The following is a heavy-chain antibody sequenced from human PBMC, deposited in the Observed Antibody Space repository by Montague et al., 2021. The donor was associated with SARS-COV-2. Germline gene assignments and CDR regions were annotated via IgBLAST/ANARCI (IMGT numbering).Heavy chain of an antibody. CDR1: DGSFSNYY. Sequence: SETLSLTCAVYDGSFSNYYWTWIRQPPGKGLEWIGEINHRGSTNYNPSLKSRVTISVDTSKNQFSLKMTSVTAADTAVYYCARGGRHIDIVVVVVTGREYYMDVWGQGTMVAVSS. CDR3: ARGGRHIDIVVVVVTGREYYMDV. D-gene: IGHD3-22*01. CDR2: INHRGST. J-gene: IGHJ6*01. V-gene: IGHV4-34*01.